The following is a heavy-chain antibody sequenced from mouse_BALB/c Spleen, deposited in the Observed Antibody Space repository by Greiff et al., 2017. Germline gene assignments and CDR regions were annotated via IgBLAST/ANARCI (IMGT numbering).Heavy chain of an antibody. Sequence: VQLQQSAAELARPGASVKMSCKASGYTFTSYTMHWVKQRPGQGLEWIGYINPSSGYTEYNQKFKDKTTLTADKSSSTAYMQLSSLTSEDSAVYYCARWETMIHAMDYWGQGTSVTVSS. D-gene: IGHD2-4*01. J-gene: IGHJ4*01. CDR3: ARWETMIHAMDY. CDR2: INPSSGYT. V-gene: IGHV1-4*02. CDR1: GYTFTSYT.